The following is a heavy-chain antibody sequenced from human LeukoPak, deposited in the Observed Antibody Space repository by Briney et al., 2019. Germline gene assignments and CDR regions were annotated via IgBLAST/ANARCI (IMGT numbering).Heavy chain of an antibody. D-gene: IGHD1-14*01. Sequence: PGGSLRLSCAASGFKFDDYTMHWVRQSPGKGLEWLCLITRDGGDIYIADSVKGRFTISRDTSKNSLYLQMNNLRTEDTAFYYCANEKTKTFDHWGQGTLVTVSS. V-gene: IGHV3-43*01. CDR3: ANEKTKTFDH. CDR2: ITRDGGDI. CDR1: GFKFDDYT. J-gene: IGHJ4*02.